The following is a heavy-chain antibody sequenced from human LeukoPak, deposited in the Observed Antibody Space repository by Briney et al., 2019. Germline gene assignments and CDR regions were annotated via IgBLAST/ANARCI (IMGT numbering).Heavy chain of an antibody. J-gene: IGHJ4*02. D-gene: IGHD6-19*01. CDR1: GFTFSSYS. Sequence: GGSLRLSCAASGFTFSSYSMNWVRQAPGKGLEWVSSISSSSSYIYYADSVKGRFTISRDNAKNSLYLQMNSLRAEDTAVYYCARDRSQWLVRIDYWGQGTLVTVSS. CDR2: ISSSSSYI. V-gene: IGHV3-21*01. CDR3: ARDRSQWLVRIDY.